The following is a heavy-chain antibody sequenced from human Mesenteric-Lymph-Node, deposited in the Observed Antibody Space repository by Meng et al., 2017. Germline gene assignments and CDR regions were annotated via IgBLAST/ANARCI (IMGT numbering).Heavy chain of an antibody. J-gene: IGHJ4*02. CDR1: GFTFSNYA. D-gene: IGHD5-12*01. CDR2: IWYDGSNK. Sequence: LSLTCAASGFTFSNYAVNWVRQAPGKGLEWVAVIWYDGSNKYYADSVKGRFTISRDNSKNTLYLQMNSLRAEDTAVYYCARDRFDSGYDFDYWGQGTLVTVSS. V-gene: IGHV3-33*08. CDR3: ARDRFDSGYDFDY.